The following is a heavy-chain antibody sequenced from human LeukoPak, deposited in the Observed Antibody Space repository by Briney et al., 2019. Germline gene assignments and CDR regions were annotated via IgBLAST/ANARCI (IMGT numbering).Heavy chain of an antibody. Sequence: PGGSLRLSCAASGFTFSGYYMSWIRQAPGKGLEWVSYISSSGSTIYYADSVKGRFTISRDNAKNSLYLQMNSLRAEDTAVYYCARDERYSSGWYDYWGQGTLVTVSS. J-gene: IGHJ4*02. V-gene: IGHV3-11*01. CDR2: ISSSGSTI. CDR3: ARDERYSSGWYDY. D-gene: IGHD6-19*01. CDR1: GFTFSGYY.